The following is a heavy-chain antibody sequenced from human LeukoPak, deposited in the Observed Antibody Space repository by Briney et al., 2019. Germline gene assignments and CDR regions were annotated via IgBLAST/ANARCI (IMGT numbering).Heavy chain of an antibody. Sequence: PWASVKVSCKASGGSFNNYAVTWVRQAPGQGLEWMGGFIPILDTTNYAPNFQGRVTITTDESSTTAYMELSSLKWEDTALYYCAGSNDYDYHFNYWGQGTLVTVSS. V-gene: IGHV1-69*05. CDR1: GGSFNNYA. CDR3: AGSNDYDYHFNY. J-gene: IGHJ4*02. CDR2: FIPILDTT. D-gene: IGHD5-12*01.